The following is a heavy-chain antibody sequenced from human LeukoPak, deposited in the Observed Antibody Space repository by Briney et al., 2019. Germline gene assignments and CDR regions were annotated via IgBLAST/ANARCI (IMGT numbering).Heavy chain of an antibody. CDR1: GVSISSYF. CDR2: VYYNGIT. J-gene: IGHJ4*02. D-gene: IGHD1-1*01. CDR3: ASQLGGTTFH. Sequence: PSETLSLTCTVSGVSISSYFWSWIRQPPGKGLEWIGYVYYNGITNYNPSLKSRVSISLDTSKNQFSLKLNSVTAADTAVYYCASQLGGTTFHWGQGTLVPVSS. V-gene: IGHV4-59*01.